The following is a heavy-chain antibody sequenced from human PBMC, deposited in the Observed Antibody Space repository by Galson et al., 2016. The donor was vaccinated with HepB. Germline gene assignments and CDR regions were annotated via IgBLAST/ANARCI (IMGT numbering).Heavy chain of an antibody. D-gene: IGHD6-19*01. V-gene: IGHV4-34*01. CDR1: GGSFSGFS. CDR3: ARGHNRPYVYGWYYFDS. Sequence: SETLSLTCAVYGGSFSGFSWTWIRQPPGEGLEWIGQINHSGNANYRPSLKSRVTISIHPSKNQFSLELSSVTAADTAVYYCARGHNRPYVYGWYYFDSWGLGTLVTVSS. J-gene: IGHJ4*02. CDR2: INHSGNA.